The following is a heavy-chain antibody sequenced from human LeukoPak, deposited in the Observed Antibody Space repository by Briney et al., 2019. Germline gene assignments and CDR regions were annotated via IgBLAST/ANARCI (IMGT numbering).Heavy chain of an antibody. D-gene: IGHD2-2*01. CDR1: GFTFNTYT. J-gene: IGHJ4*02. CDR3: AGARDTSWHNFDN. CDR2: ISYDGNTK. Sequence: GGSLRLSCAASGFTFNTYTMNWVRQAPGKGLEWVAVISYDGNTKYYADSVRGRFTISRDNSKNTLYLQVNSLRTEDTAVYYCAGARDTSWHNFDNWGQGTLVIVSS. V-gene: IGHV3-30-3*01.